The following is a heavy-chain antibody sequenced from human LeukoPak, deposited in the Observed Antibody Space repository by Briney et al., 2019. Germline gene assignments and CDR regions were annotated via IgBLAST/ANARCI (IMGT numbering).Heavy chain of an antibody. CDR2: IYYSGST. V-gene: IGHV4-39*07. CDR3: ARVTGYMIEDYFDY. CDR1: GGSISSSSYY. D-gene: IGHD3-22*01. Sequence: TSETLSLTCTVSGGSISSSSYYWGWIRQPPGKGLEWIGSIYYSGSTYYNPSLKSRVTISVDTSKNQFSLRLSSVTAADTAVYYCARVTGYMIEDYFDYWGQGTLVTVSS. J-gene: IGHJ4*02.